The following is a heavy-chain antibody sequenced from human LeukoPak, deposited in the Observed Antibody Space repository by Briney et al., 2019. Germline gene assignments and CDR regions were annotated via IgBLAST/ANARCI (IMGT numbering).Heavy chain of an antibody. D-gene: IGHD6-6*01. CDR3: ARGLNLYSSSSHFDY. Sequence: ASVKVSCKASGYTFTGYYMHWVRQAPGQGLEWMGWINPNSGGTNYAQKYQGRVTMTRDTSISTAYMELSRLRSDDTAVYYCARGLNLYSSSSHFDYWGQGTLVTVSS. CDR1: GYTFTGYY. V-gene: IGHV1-2*02. CDR2: INPNSGGT. J-gene: IGHJ4*02.